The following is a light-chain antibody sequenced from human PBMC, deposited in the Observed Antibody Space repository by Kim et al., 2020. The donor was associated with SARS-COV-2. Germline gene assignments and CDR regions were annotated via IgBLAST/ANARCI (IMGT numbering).Light chain of an antibody. J-gene: IGLJ2*01. CDR1: SSNIGKNA. CDR3: AAWDDSLNGPV. V-gene: IGLV1-36*01. Sequence: QSVLTQPPSVSEAPRQRVTISCSGSSSNIGKNAVSWYQQLPGKAPKLLIYYDDLLPPGVSDRFSGSKSGTSASLAISGLQSEDEADYYCAAWDDSLNGPVFGGGTQLTVL. CDR2: YDD.